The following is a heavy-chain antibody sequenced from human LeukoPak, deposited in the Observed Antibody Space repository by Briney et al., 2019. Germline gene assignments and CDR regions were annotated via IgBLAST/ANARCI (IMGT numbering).Heavy chain of an antibody. V-gene: IGHV1-2*02. J-gene: IGHJ4*02. D-gene: IGHD3-22*01. CDR3: ARDTYYDSGFHYYNY. CDR2: INPKNGGT. CDR1: GYNFTTYY. Sequence: SQKVSCKASGYNFTTYYIHWGRHAPGQSHESIESINPKNGGTDNALPFQGRVTMTRETFITTASMELSRLTSDDTAVYYCARDTYYDSGFHYYNYWGQGTLVTDSS.